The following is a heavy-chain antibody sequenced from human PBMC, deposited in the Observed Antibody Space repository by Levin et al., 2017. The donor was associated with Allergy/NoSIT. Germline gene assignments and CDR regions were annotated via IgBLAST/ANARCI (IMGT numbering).Heavy chain of an antibody. Sequence: GGSLRLSCTASGFTFGDYAMSWFRQAPGKGLEWVGFIRSKAYGGTTEYAASVKGRFTISRDDSKSIAYLQMNSLKTEDTAVYYCTRTYSNSMFDYWGQGTLVTVSS. J-gene: IGHJ4*02. D-gene: IGHD4-11*01. CDR2: IRSKAYGGTT. CDR3: TRTYSNSMFDY. V-gene: IGHV3-49*03. CDR1: GFTFGDYA.